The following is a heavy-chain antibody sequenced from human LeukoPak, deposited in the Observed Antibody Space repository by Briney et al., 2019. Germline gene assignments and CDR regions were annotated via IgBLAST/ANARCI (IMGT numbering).Heavy chain of an antibody. Sequence: SETLSLTCTVSGGSISSYYWSWLWQPAGKGREGIGRIYTSGSTNYNPSLKSRVTISVDKSKNQFSLKLSSVTAADTAVYYCAREQQWLAAMDYWGQGTLVTVSS. D-gene: IGHD6-19*01. CDR3: AREQQWLAAMDY. CDR2: IYTSGST. V-gene: IGHV4-4*07. CDR1: GGSISSYY. J-gene: IGHJ4*02.